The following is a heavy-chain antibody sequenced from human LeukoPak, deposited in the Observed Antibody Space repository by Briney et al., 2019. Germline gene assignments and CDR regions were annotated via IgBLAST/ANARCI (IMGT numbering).Heavy chain of an antibody. V-gene: IGHV1-2*02. J-gene: IGHJ4*02. D-gene: IGHD6-6*01. Sequence: ASVKVSCKTSGYTFTGYYIYWVRQAPGQGLEWMGWINPDSGGTNHAQKFQGRVTMTSDTSISTAYMELSSLISDDTALYYCARGHGSSPSLDYWGQGVLVTVSS. CDR3: ARGHGSSPSLDY. CDR2: INPDSGGT. CDR1: GYTFTGYY.